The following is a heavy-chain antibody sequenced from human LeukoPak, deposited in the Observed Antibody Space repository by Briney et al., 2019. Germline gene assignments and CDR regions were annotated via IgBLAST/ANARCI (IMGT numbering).Heavy chain of an antibody. CDR3: ARAVAGPFDY. CDR2: IYHSGST. Sequence: SQTLSLTCTVSGGSISSGGYYWSWIRQPPGKGLEWIGYIYHSGSTYYNPSLKSRVTISVDRSKNQFSLKLSSLTAADTAVYYCARAVAGPFDYWGQGTLVTVSS. CDR1: GGSISSGGYY. J-gene: IGHJ4*02. D-gene: IGHD6-19*01. V-gene: IGHV4-30-2*01.